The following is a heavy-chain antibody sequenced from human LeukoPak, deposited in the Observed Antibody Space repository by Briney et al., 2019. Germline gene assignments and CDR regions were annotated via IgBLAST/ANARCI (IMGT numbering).Heavy chain of an antibody. Sequence: GGSLRLSCAASGFTFDDYAMSWVRQAPGKGLEWVSAIGGSGGSTYYADSVKGRFTISRDNSKNTLYLQMNSLRAEDTAVYYCAKQYSSSSGVFDYWGQGTLVTVSS. V-gene: IGHV3-23*01. D-gene: IGHD6-13*01. J-gene: IGHJ4*02. CDR1: GFTFDDYA. CDR2: IGGSGGST. CDR3: AKQYSSSSGVFDY.